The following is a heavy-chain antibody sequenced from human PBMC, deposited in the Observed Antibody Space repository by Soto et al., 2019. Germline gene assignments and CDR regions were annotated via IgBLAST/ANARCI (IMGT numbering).Heavy chain of an antibody. J-gene: IGHJ3*02. V-gene: IGHV3-30*18. Sequence: QVQLVESGGGVVQPGRSLRLSCAASGFTFSSYGMHWVRQAPGKGLEWVAVISYHGSNKYYADSVKGRFTISRDNSKNTLYLQMNSLRAEDTAVYYCAKGGYYDHFFQDAFDIWGQGTMVTVSS. CDR3: AKGGYYDHFFQDAFDI. CDR1: GFTFSSYG. CDR2: ISYHGSNK. D-gene: IGHD3-3*01.